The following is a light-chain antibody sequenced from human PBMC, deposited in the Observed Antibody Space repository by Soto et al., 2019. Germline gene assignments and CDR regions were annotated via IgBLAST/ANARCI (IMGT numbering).Light chain of an antibody. CDR2: QDS. V-gene: IGLV3-1*01. CDR3: QAWDSSRQGYV. Sequence: SYELTQPPSVSVSPGQTASITCSGDKLGDKYACWYQQKPGQSPVLVIYQDSKRPSGIPERFSGSNSGNTATLTISGTQAMDEADYYCQAWDSSRQGYVFGTGTKLTVL. J-gene: IGLJ1*01. CDR1: KLGDKY.